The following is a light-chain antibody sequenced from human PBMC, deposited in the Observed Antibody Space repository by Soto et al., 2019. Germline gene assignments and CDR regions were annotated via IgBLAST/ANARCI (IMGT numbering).Light chain of an antibody. CDR3: QQSRV. V-gene: IGKV1-5*03. J-gene: IGKJ3*01. CDR2: KTS. Sequence: DIQMTQAPSTLSASVGDRVTITCRASQSISSWLAWYQQKPGKAPKLLIYKTSSLKSGVPSRFSGSGSGTEFPLTISSLQADDFATYYCQQSRVFGPGTKVDIK. CDR1: QSISSW.